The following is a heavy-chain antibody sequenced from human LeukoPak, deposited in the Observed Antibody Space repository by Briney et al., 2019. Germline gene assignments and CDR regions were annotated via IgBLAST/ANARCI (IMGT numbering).Heavy chain of an antibody. Sequence: ASVKVSCKASGYTFNSYGISWVRQAPGQGLEWMGGIIPIFGTANYAQKFQGRVTITADESTSTAYMELRSLRSDDTAVYYCAREYGSGSYEAFYIWGQGTMVTVSS. V-gene: IGHV1-69*13. CDR2: IIPIFGTA. D-gene: IGHD3-10*01. CDR3: AREYGSGSYEAFYI. CDR1: GYTFNSYG. J-gene: IGHJ3*02.